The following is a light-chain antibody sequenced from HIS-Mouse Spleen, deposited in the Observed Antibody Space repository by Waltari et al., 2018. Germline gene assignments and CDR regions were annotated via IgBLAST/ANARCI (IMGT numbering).Light chain of an antibody. V-gene: IGLV2-11*01. J-gene: IGLJ2*01. CDR3: CSYAGSYTLV. CDR2: DVS. Sequence: QSALTQPRSVSGSPGQSVTISRTGTSSDVGGYNYVSLYQQHPGKAPTLMVYDVSKRPSGVPERFSGSKSGNTASLTISGLQAEDEADYYCCSYAGSYTLVFGGGTKLTVL. CDR1: SSDVGGYNY.